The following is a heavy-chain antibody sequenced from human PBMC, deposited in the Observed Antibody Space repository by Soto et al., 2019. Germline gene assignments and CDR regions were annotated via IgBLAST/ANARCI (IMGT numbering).Heavy chain of an antibody. D-gene: IGHD6-6*01. CDR2: INPDSGGT. Sequence: ASVKVSCKASGYTFTGYYMHWVRQAPGQGLEWMGWINPDSGGTNYAQKFQGRVTMTRDTSISTAHMELSRLRSDDTAVYYCARQKGPRRDSSSSNWFDPWGQGTLVTVSS. J-gene: IGHJ5*02. CDR1: GYTFTGYY. V-gene: IGHV1-2*02. CDR3: ARQKGPRRDSSSSNWFDP.